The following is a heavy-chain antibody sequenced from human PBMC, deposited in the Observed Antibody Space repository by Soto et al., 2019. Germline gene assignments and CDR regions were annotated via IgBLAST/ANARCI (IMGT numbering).Heavy chain of an antibody. J-gene: IGHJ6*02. Sequence: AAVKVSCKACGYTLTSYAMHWVRQAPGQRLEWMGWINAGNGNTKYSQKFQGRVTITRDTSASTAYMELSSLRSEDTAVYYCARDRIAARVPYYYYYYGMDVWGQGTTVTVSS. V-gene: IGHV1-3*01. CDR2: INAGNGNT. CDR1: GYTLTSYA. CDR3: ARDRIAARVPYYYYYYGMDV. D-gene: IGHD6-6*01.